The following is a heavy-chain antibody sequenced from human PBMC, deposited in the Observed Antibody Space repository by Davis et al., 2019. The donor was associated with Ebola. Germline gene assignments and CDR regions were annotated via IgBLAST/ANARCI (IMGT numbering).Heavy chain of an antibody. D-gene: IGHD2-2*01. CDR2: INPNSGGT. CDR1: GYTFTGYY. Sequence: ASVKVSCKASGYTFTGYYMHWVRQAPGQGLEWMGWINPNSGGTNYAQKFQGRVTMTRDTSISTAYMELSSLRSEDTAVYYCARGRRLWGCSSTSCPHTSWYYYGMDVWGQGTTVTVSS. V-gene: IGHV1-2*02. CDR3: ARGRRLWGCSSTSCPHTSWYYYGMDV. J-gene: IGHJ6*02.